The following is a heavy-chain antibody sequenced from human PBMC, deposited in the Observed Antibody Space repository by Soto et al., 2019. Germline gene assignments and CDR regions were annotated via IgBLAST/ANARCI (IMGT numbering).Heavy chain of an antibody. D-gene: IGHD1-26*01. CDR1: GFTLTTYT. CDR2: INGRGNYK. J-gene: IGHJ4*02. V-gene: IGHV3-21*01. Sequence: LRLSCAASGFTLTTYTMNWVRQAPGMGLEWVSSINGRGNYKYYTDSVEGRFTISRDNAQNSLYLQMNSLGAEDTAVYYCAREDGVVGATSAFDYWGQGTLVTVSS. CDR3: AREDGVVGATSAFDY.